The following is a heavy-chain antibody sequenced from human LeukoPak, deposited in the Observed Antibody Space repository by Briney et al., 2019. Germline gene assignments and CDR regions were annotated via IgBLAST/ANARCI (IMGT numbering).Heavy chain of an antibody. V-gene: IGHV1-18*01. D-gene: IGHD6-19*01. J-gene: IGHJ4*02. CDR1: GYTFTSYG. CDR3: AILIAVAGRLGGY. CDR2: ISAYNGNT. Sequence: ASVKVSCKASGYTFTSYGISWVRQAPGQGLEWMGWISAYNGNTNYAQKLQGRVTMTTDTSTSAAYKELRSLRSDDTAVYYCAILIAVAGRLGGYWGQGTLVTVSS.